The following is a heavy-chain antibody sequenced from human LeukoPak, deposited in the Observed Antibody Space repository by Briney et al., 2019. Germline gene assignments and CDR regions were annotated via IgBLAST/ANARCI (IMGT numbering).Heavy chain of an antibody. CDR3: ARSFHSSGWYHDY. D-gene: IGHD6-19*01. CDR1: GGTFSTYA. J-gene: IGHJ4*02. Sequence: ASVKVSCKASGGTFSTYAISWVRQAPGQGLEWMGGILPIFGTANYAPEFQGRVTITADESTSTAYMELSSLRSEDTAVYYCARSFHSSGWYHDYWGQGTLATVSS. V-gene: IGHV1-69*13. CDR2: ILPIFGTA.